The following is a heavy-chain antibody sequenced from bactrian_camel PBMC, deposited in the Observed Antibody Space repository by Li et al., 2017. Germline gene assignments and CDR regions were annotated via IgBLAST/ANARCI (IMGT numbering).Heavy chain of an antibody. CDR3: ATDLGNVYWGWYNF. CDR1: GFTLSRYY. V-gene: IGHV3S10*01. D-gene: IGHD1*01. Sequence: DVQLVESGGGSVQAGGSLRLSCAASGFTLSRYYIGWVRQAPGKGLEWVSGIYSDGTTDYAASVKDRFTISRDNAKNTVYLEMNSLKSEDTALYYCATDLGNVYWGWYNFWGQGTQVTVS. J-gene: IGHJ4*01. CDR2: IYSDGTT.